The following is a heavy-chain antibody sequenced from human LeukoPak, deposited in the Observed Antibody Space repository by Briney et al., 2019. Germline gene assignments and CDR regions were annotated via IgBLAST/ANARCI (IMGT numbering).Heavy chain of an antibody. CDR1: GFTFSSYE. J-gene: IGHJ4*02. CDR2: ISSSGRTI. D-gene: IGHD4-17*01. Sequence: GGSLRLSCAASGFTFSSYEMNWVRQAPGKGLEWVSYISSSGRTIYYADSVKGRFTISRDNAKNSLYLQMNSLRAEDTAVYYCARDLGATVTGRDHWGQGTLVTVSS. CDR3: ARDLGATVTGRDH. V-gene: IGHV3-48*03.